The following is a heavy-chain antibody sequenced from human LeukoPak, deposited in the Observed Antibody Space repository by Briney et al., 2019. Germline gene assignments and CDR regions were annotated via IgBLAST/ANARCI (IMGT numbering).Heavy chain of an antibody. CDR3: ASHGIGGNYDRHFDS. D-gene: IGHD3-16*01. Sequence: GESLKISCKGSGYSFISYWIGWVRQMPGKGLEWMGIIQPDDSDTRYSPSSQGQVTISADKSISTAYLQWSSLKASDTAMYYCASHGIGGNYDRHFDSWGQGTLVTVSS. CDR1: GYSFISYW. V-gene: IGHV5-51*01. J-gene: IGHJ4*02. CDR2: IQPDDSDT.